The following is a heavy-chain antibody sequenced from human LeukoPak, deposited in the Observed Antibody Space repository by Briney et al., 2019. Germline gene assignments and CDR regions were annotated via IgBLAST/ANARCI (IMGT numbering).Heavy chain of an antibody. V-gene: IGHV4-59*01. J-gene: IGHJ4*02. Sequence: PSETLSLTCTVSGGSISSYYWSWLRQPPGKGLEWIGYVYYSGSTNYNPSLESRVTISVDTSKNQFSLKLSSVTAADTAVYYCAREYSSGWSGTGYWGQGTLVTVSS. CDR3: AREYSSGWSGTGY. CDR1: GGSISSYY. CDR2: VYYSGST. D-gene: IGHD6-19*01.